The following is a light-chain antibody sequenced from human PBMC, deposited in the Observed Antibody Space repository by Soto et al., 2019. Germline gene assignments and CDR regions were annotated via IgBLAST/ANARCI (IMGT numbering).Light chain of an antibody. J-gene: IGLJ2*01. Sequence: QSVLTQPASVSGSPGQSITISCTGTSSDVGSYNLVSWYQQHPGKAPKFIIYEDTKRPSGVSNRFSGSKSGNTASLTISGLQAEDEADYYCCSYAGSSTRVVFGGGTKLTVL. CDR3: CSYAGSSTRVV. CDR2: EDT. CDR1: SSDVGSYNL. V-gene: IGLV2-23*01.